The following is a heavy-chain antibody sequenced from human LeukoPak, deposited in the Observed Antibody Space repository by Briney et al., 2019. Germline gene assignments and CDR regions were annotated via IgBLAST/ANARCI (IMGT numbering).Heavy chain of an antibody. V-gene: IGHV3-23*01. J-gene: IGHJ4*02. CDR2: ISGSGGST. Sequence: GGSLRLSCAASGFTFSSYAMSWVRQAPGKGLEWVSAISGSGGSTYYADSVKGRFTISRDNSKNTLYLQMNSLRAEDTAVYYCAKGGYYDSRGYYGYWGQGTLVTVSS. D-gene: IGHD3-22*01. CDR3: AKGGYYDSRGYYGY. CDR1: GFTFSSYA.